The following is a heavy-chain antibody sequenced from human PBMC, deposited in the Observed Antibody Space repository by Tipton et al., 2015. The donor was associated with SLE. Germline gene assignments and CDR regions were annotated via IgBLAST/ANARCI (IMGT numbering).Heavy chain of an antibody. CDR1: TFSSYW. V-gene: IGHV4-39*07. CDR3: ARFRYYDLLYYFDY. J-gene: IGHJ4*02. D-gene: IGHD3-3*01. Sequence: TFSSYWMSWIRQPPGKGLEWIGSIYYSGSTYYNPSLKSRVTISVDTSKNQFSLKLSSVTAADTAVYYCARFRYYDLLYYFDYWGQGTLVTVSS. CDR2: IYYSGST.